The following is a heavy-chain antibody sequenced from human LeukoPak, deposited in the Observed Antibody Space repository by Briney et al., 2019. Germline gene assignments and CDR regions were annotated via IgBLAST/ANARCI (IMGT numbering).Heavy chain of an antibody. D-gene: IGHD3-22*01. Sequence: GGSLRLSCAASGFTFSDYWMHWVRQAPGKGLVWVSRISSDGSSTSYADSVKGRFTVSRDNAKNTLYLQMNSLRAEDTAVYYCARGVSEYYYDSSGYYTGSYDPWGLGTLVTVSS. V-gene: IGHV3-74*01. J-gene: IGHJ5*02. CDR2: ISSDGSST. CDR1: GFTFSDYW. CDR3: ARGVSEYYYDSSGYYTGSYDP.